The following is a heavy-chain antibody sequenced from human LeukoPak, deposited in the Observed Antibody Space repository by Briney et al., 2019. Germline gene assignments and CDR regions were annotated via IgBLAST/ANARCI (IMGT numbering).Heavy chain of an antibody. J-gene: IGHJ4*02. CDR3: AKDSGGTHYYDSTAYGRTNNFDY. D-gene: IGHD3-22*01. CDR2: ISGSGGST. Sequence: GGSLRLSCAASGFTFSSYAMSWVRQAPGKGLEWVSAISGSGGSTYYADSVKGRFTISRDNSKNTLYLQVNSLRAEDTAVYYCAKDSGGTHYYDSTAYGRTNNFDYWGQGTLVTVSS. CDR1: GFTFSSYA. V-gene: IGHV3-23*01.